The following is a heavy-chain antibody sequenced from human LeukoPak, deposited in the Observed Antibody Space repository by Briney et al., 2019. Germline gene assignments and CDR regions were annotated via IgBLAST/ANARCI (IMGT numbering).Heavy chain of an antibody. V-gene: IGHV3-30*18. D-gene: IGHD5-12*01. CDR3: AKGEDPIVATTTLHY. CDR1: GFTFSSYG. Sequence: GGSLRLSCAASGFTFSSYGMHWVRQAPGKELEWVAVISYDGSNKYYADSVKGRFTISRDNSKNTLYLQMNSLRAEDTAVYYCAKGEDPIVATTTLHYWGQGTLVTVSS. CDR2: ISYDGSNK. J-gene: IGHJ4*02.